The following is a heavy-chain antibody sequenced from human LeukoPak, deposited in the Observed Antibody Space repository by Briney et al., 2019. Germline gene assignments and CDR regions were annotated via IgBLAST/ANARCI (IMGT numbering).Heavy chain of an antibody. V-gene: IGHV1-18*01. CDR1: GYTFTSYG. J-gene: IGHJ6*04. CDR2: ISAYNGNT. CDR3: ARNQYSGSYSPRDGMDV. D-gene: IGHD1-26*01. Sequence: ASVKVSCKASGYTFTSYGISWVRQAPGQGLEWMGWISAYNGNTNYAQKLQGRVTMTTNTSTSTAYMELRSLRSDDTAVYYCARNQYSGSYSPRDGMDVWGKGTTVTVSS.